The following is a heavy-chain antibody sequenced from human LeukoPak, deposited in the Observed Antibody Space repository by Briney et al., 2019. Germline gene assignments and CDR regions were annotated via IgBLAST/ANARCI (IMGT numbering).Heavy chain of an antibody. Sequence: ASVKVSCKASGYTFTGYYMHWVRQAPGQGLEWMGWINPNSGGTNYAQKFRGRVTMTRDTSISTAYMELSRLRSDDTAVYYCARDGSLAAAYNWFDPWGQGTLVTVSS. CDR2: INPNSGGT. J-gene: IGHJ5*02. CDR3: ARDGSLAAAYNWFDP. V-gene: IGHV1-2*02. CDR1: GYTFTGYY. D-gene: IGHD6-13*01.